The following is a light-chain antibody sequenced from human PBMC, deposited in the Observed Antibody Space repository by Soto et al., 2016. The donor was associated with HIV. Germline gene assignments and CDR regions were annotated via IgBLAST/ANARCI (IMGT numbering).Light chain of an antibody. Sequence: SYVLTQPPSESVAPGKTTRITCGGDNIGSKSVHWYQQKPGQVPVLVVYDDDDRPSGIPERFSGSNSGNTATLTINGVEAGDEADYYCQVWDRSSDHVVFGGGTKLTVL. V-gene: IGLV3-21*03. J-gene: IGLJ2*01. CDR3: QVWDRSSDHVV. CDR1: NIGSKS. CDR2: DDD.